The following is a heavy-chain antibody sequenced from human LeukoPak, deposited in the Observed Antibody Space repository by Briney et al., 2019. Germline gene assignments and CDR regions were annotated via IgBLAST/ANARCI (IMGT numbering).Heavy chain of an antibody. CDR1: GYTFTSYG. V-gene: IGHV1-18*01. CDR2: ISAYNGNT. CDR3: ARDSYCGGDCYPGEYFQH. J-gene: IGHJ1*01. Sequence: EASVKVSCTASGYTFTSYGISWVRQAPGQGLEWMGWISAYNGNTNYAQKLQGRVTMTTDTSTSTAYMELRSLRSDDTAVYYCARDSYCGGDCYPGEYFQHWGQGTLVTVSS. D-gene: IGHD2-21*02.